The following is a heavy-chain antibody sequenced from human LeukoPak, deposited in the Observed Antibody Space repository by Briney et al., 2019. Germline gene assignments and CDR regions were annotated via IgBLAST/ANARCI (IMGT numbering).Heavy chain of an antibody. CDR1: GGSFSGYY. Sequence: ETLSLTCAVYGGSFSGYYWSWIRQAPGKGLEWVSAINHSGGSTYYADSVKGRFTIFRDNSKNTLYLQINSLRAEDTAVYYCAKVGRDYGDFFYFDYWGQGTLVTVSS. CDR3: AKVGRDYGDFFYFDY. V-gene: IGHV3-23*01. CDR2: INHSGGST. D-gene: IGHD4-17*01. J-gene: IGHJ4*02.